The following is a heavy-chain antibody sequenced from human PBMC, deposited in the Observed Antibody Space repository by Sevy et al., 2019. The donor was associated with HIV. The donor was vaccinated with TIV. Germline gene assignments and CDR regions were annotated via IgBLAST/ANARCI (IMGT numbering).Heavy chain of an antibody. CDR2: LSFGCGEI. Sequence: GGSLRLSCAASGFTFSKYSMSWVRQPPGKGLEWVSTLSFGCGEINYADSVKGRCTISRDNSKSSVYLPMNNLRPEDTAVYYCAREGCTKPHDYWGQGTLVTVSS. CDR1: GFTFSKYS. V-gene: IGHV3-23*01. D-gene: IGHD2-8*01. J-gene: IGHJ4*02. CDR3: AREGCTKPHDY.